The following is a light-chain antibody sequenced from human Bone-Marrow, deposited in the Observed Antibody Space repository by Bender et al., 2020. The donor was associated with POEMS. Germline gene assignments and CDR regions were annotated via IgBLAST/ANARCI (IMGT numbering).Light chain of an antibody. J-gene: IGLJ2*01. CDR2: DVT. Sequence: QSALTQPASVSGSPGQSITISCTGTSSDVGGYNYVSWYQHHPGKAPKRVIYDVTNRTSGISHRFSGSKSGNTASLTISRLQADDEAVYYCSSYTRDSYIVIFGGGTTLTV. CDR3: SSYTRDSYIVI. V-gene: IGLV2-14*03. CDR1: SSDVGGYNY.